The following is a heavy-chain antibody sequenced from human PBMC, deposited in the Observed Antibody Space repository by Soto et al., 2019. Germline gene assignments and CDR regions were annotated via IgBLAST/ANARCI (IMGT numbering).Heavy chain of an antibody. J-gene: IGHJ4*02. D-gene: IGHD3-9*01. V-gene: IGHV1-69*13. CDR2: IIPIFGTA. CDR1: GGTFSSYA. CDR3: AKGGGYDILTGSRLFDY. Sequence: GASVKVSCKASGGTFSSYAISWVRQAPGQGLEWMGGIIPIFGTANYAQKFQGRVTITADESKNTLYLQMNSLRAEDTAVYYCAKGGGYDILTGSRLFDYWGQGTLVTVSS.